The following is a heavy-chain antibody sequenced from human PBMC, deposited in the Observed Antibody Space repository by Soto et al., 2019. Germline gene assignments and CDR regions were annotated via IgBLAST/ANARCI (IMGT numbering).Heavy chain of an antibody. J-gene: IGHJ6*02. V-gene: IGHV1-69*01. CDR2: IIPIFGTA. Sequence: QVQLVQSGAEVKKPGSSVKVSCKASGGTFSSYAISWVRQAPGQGLEWMGGIIPIFGTANYAQKFQGRVTITADESTSTAYRELSSLRSEDTAVYYCASHGNGLELRDYYYYYGMDVWGQGTTVTVSS. CDR3: ASHGNGLELRDYYYYYGMDV. CDR1: GGTFSSYA. D-gene: IGHD1-7*01.